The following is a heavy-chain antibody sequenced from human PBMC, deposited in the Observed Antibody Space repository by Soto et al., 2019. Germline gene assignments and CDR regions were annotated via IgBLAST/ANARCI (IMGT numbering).Heavy chain of an antibody. CDR3: TTETPINYDFWSGYSLVFDV. CDR1: GFTFSNAW. D-gene: IGHD3-3*01. Sequence: GGSLRLSCAASGFTFSNAWVNWVRQAPGKGLEWVGRIKSKTDGRTTDYAAPGKGRFTISRDDSKNTLYLQMNSLKTEDTAVYYCTTETPINYDFWSGYSLVFDVWGQGTTVTVSS. J-gene: IGHJ6*02. V-gene: IGHV3-15*07. CDR2: IKSKTDGRTT.